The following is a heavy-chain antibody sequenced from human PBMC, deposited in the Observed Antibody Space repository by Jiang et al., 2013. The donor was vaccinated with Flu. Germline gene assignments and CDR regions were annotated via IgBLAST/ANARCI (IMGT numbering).Heavy chain of an antibody. V-gene: IGHV4-39*02. CDR3: AREGLWGSGSHGMDV. J-gene: IGHJ6*02. CDR1: GGSISSSSNY. D-gene: IGHD3-10*01. CDR2: MYYSGSSGST. Sequence: GPGLVKPSETLSLTCTVSGGSISSSSNYWGWIRQPPGKGLEWIGIMYYSGSSGSTYYNPSLKSRVTISVDTSKTQFSLKLSSVTAADAAVYYCAREGLWGSGSHGMDVWGQGTTVIVSS.